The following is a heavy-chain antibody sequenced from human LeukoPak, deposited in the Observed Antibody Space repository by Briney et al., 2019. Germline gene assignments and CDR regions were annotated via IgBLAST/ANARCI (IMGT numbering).Heavy chain of an antibody. CDR2: IIPIFGTA. Sequence: SVTVSCKASGGTFISYAINGVRQAPGQGLEWMGGIIPIFGTANYAQKFQGRVTITAHKSTSTAYMELSSLRSEDTAVYYCARDLMDIVVVTAASEQSRFDPWGQGTLVTVSS. J-gene: IGHJ5*02. D-gene: IGHD2-21*02. CDR3: ARDLMDIVVVTAASEQSRFDP. V-gene: IGHV1-69*06. CDR1: GGTFISYA.